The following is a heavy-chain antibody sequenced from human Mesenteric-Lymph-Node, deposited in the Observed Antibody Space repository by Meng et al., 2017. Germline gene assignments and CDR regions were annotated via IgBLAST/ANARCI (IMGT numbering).Heavy chain of an antibody. V-gene: IGHV3-23*01. CDR2: ISGSGGST. CDR3: AKDYVYYYDSSGYYYH. J-gene: IGHJ5*02. CDR1: GFTFSSYA. D-gene: IGHD3-22*01. Sequence: GESLKISCAASGFTFSSYAMSWVRQAPGKGLEWVSAISGSGGSTYYADSVKGRFTISRDNSKNTLYLQMNSLRAEDTAVYYCAKDYVYYYDSSGYYYHWGQGTLVTVSS.